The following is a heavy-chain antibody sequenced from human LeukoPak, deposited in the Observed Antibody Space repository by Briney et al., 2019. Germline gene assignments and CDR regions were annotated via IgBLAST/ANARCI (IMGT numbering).Heavy chain of an antibody. V-gene: IGHV3-30*18. Sequence: GRSLRLSCAASGFTFRSYDIHWVRQAPGKGLDWVALISYDGSNKYDVDSVKGRFTISRDNSKNTVYLQMNSLREEDTAVYYCVKVGLAGTSHYFDYWGQGALVTVSS. CDR2: ISYDGSNK. J-gene: IGHJ4*02. D-gene: IGHD6-19*01. CDR3: VKVGLAGTSHYFDY. CDR1: GFTFRSYD.